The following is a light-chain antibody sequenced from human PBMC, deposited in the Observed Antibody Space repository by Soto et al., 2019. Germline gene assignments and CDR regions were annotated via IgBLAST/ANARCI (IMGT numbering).Light chain of an antibody. Sequence: QSALTQPASVSGSPGQSISLSCTGSSSDIGGYNYVSWYQHHPGEAPKLLIFEVTHRPSGVSDRFSGSKSGSTASLTISGLQTDDEADYYCTSWTTNNIPYVFGTGTKVTVL. V-gene: IGLV2-14*01. CDR1: SSDIGGYNY. CDR2: EVT. CDR3: TSWTTNNIPYV. J-gene: IGLJ1*01.